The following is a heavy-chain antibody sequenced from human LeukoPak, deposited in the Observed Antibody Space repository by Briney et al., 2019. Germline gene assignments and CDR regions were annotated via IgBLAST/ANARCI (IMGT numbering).Heavy chain of an antibody. V-gene: IGHV3-66*01. CDR1: GFTVSSNY. CDR2: IYAGVST. Sequence: GGSLRLSCAASGFTVSSNYMSWVRQAPGKGLEWVSAIYAGVSTYYADSVKGRFTTSRDNSKNTVYLQMNSLRAEDTAVYYCARDGFIEGATTTKGGFDYWGQGTLVTVSS. CDR3: ARDGFIEGATTTKGGFDY. D-gene: IGHD1-26*01. J-gene: IGHJ4*02.